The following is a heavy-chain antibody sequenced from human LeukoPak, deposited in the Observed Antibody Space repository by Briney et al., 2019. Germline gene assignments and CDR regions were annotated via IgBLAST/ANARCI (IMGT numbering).Heavy chain of an antibody. Sequence: PSQTLSLTXTVSGGSISSGDYYWSWIRQPPGKGLEWIGYIYYSGSTYYNPSLKSRVTISVDTSKNQFSLKLSSVTAADTAVYYCARTPSITIFGVVLDYWGQGTLVTVSS. V-gene: IGHV4-30-4*08. CDR3: ARTPSITIFGVVLDY. CDR1: GGSISSGDYY. J-gene: IGHJ4*02. CDR2: IYYSGST. D-gene: IGHD3-3*01.